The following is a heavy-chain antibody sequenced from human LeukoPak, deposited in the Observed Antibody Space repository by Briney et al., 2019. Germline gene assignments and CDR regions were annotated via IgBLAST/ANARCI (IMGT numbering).Heavy chain of an antibody. CDR1: AFTFSSYA. J-gene: IGHJ3*02. V-gene: IGHV3-23*01. Sequence: GGSLRLSCAASAFTFSSYAMSWVRQAPGKGLEWVSAITGSGDSTYYADSVKGRFTISRDNSKNTLYMQVNSLRDEDTAVYYCAKGSSPARSSVGTTSAFDIWGQGTMVTVSS. CDR2: ITGSGDST. CDR3: AKGSSPARSSVGTTSAFDI. D-gene: IGHD1-26*01.